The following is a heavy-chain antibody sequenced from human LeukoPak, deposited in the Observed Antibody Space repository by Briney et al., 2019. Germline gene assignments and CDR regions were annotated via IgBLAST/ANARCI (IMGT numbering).Heavy chain of an antibody. D-gene: IGHD3-10*01. Sequence: PSETLSLTCTVSGGSLSSGAYYWSWIRQPAGKGLEWIGHIYTSGNTNYNPSLKSRVTISVDTSKNQFSLKLSSVTAADTAVYYCARYNYYGSGSYHYYTDVWGKGTTVTISS. J-gene: IGHJ6*03. CDR2: IYTSGNT. V-gene: IGHV4-61*09. CDR3: ARYNYYGSGSYHYYTDV. CDR1: GGSLSSGAYY.